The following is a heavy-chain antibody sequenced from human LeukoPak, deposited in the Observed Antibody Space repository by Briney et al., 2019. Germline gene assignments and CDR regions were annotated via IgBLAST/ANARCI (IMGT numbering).Heavy chain of an antibody. J-gene: IGHJ4*02. CDR2: ISGSGGST. V-gene: IGHV3-23*01. D-gene: IGHD5-24*01. Sequence: PGGSLRLSCAASGVTVSSNYMSWVRQAPGKGLEWVSAISGSGGSTYYADSVKGRFTISRDNSKNTLYLQMNSQRAEDTAVYYCAALQVFDYWGQGTLVTVSS. CDR3: AALQVFDY. CDR1: GVTVSSNY.